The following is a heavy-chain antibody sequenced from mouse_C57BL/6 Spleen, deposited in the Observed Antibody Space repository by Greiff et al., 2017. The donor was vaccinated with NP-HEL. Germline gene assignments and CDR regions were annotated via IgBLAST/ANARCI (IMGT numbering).Heavy chain of an antibody. Sequence: DVKLVESGGGLVQPGGSLKLSCAASGFTFSSYGMSWVRQTPDKRLELVATINSNGGSTYYPDSVKGRFTISRDNATNTLYLQMSSLKSEDTAMYYCARMARTINWGQGTTLTVSS. CDR3: ARMARTIN. V-gene: IGHV5-6-3*01. J-gene: IGHJ2*01. CDR1: GFTFSSYG. CDR2: INSNGGST.